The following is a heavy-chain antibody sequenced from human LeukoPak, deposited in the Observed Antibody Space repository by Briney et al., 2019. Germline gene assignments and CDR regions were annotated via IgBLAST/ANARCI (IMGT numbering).Heavy chain of an antibody. J-gene: IGHJ4*02. CDR2: IYYSGST. Sequence: SETLFLTCTVSGGSVSSGSYYGSWIRQPPGKGLEWIGYIYYSGSTNYNPSLKSRVTISVDTSKNQFSLKLSSVTAADTAVYYCARFNGLYSSGWYYFDYWGQGTLVTVSS. CDR3: ARFNGLYSSGWYYFDY. CDR1: GGSVSSGSYY. V-gene: IGHV4-61*01. D-gene: IGHD6-19*01.